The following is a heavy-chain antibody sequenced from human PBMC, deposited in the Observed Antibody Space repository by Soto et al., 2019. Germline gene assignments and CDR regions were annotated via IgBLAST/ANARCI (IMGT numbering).Heavy chain of an antibody. J-gene: IGHJ4*02. Sequence: SVTLSLTCTVSGGSISSGDYYWSWIRPPPGKGLEWIGYIYYSGSTYYNPSLKSRVTISVDTSKYQFSLKLSSVTAADTAVYYCARDASGYDSSFDYWGQGTLVTVSS. D-gene: IGHD5-12*01. CDR3: ARDASGYDSSFDY. CDR1: GGSISSGDYY. CDR2: IYYSGST. V-gene: IGHV4-30-4*01.